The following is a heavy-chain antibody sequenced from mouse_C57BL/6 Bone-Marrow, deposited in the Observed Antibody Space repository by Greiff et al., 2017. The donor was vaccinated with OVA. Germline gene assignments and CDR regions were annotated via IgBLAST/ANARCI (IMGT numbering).Heavy chain of an antibody. CDR1: GYTFTSYW. CDR2: IDPSDSYT. Sequence: QVQLQQPGAELVRPGTSVQLSCKASGYTFTSYWMHWVKQRPGQGLEWIGVIDPSDSYTNYNQKFKGKATLTVDTSSSTAYMQLSSLTSEDSAVYYCANYYGSKDYWGQGTTLTVSS. D-gene: IGHD1-1*01. V-gene: IGHV1-59*01. J-gene: IGHJ2*01. CDR3: ANYYGSKDY.